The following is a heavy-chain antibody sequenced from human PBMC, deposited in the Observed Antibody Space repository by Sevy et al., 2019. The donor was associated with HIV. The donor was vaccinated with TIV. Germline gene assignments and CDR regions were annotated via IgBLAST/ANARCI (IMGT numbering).Heavy chain of an antibody. J-gene: IGHJ6*02. V-gene: IGHV3-7*03. Sequence: GGSLRLSCAASGFTFSTYWMSWVRQAPGKGLEWVANIKNDGSEKYYVDSVKGRFTISRDNAKSSLYLQMKSLRAEDTAVYYCARDCSSTSCLWGLDVWVQGTTVTVSS. CDR2: IKNDGSEK. CDR3: ARDCSSTSCLWGLDV. D-gene: IGHD2-2*01. CDR1: GFTFSTYW.